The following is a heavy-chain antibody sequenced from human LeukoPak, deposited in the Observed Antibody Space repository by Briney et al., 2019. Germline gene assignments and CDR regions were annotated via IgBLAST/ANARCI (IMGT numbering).Heavy chain of an antibody. CDR3: ARAGGPFDS. CDR2: IKQVGSEK. D-gene: IGHD2-8*02. V-gene: IGHV3-7*03. J-gene: IGHJ4*02. Sequence: PGGSLRLSCAVSRFTFRSYWMSWVRQPPGKGLEWVAYIKQVGSEKYYVDAVKGRFTISRDNAQNSVYLQLNSLRAEDTAVYYCARAGGPFDSWGQGTLVTVSS. CDR1: RFTFRSYW.